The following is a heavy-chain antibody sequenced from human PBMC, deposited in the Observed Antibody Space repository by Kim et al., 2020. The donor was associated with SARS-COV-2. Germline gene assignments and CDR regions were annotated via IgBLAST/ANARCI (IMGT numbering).Heavy chain of an antibody. CDR2: IYYSGST. D-gene: IGHD3-3*01. V-gene: IGHV4-31*03. CDR3: ARVLRSGRITIFGVVSYFDY. J-gene: IGHJ4*02. CDR1: GGSISSGCYY. Sequence: SETLSLTCTVSGGSISSGCYYWSWIRQHPGKGLEWIGYIYYSGSTYSNPSLKSRVTISVDTSKNQFSLKLSSVTAADTAVYYCARVLRSGRITIFGVVSYFDYWGQGTLVTVSS.